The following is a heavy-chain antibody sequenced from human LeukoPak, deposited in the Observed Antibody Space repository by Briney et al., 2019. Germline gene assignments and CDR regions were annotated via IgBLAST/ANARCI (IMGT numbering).Heavy chain of an antibody. D-gene: IGHD3-3*01. CDR2: INSDGKST. Sequence: GGSLRLSCAASGHTFSSYWMHWVRQAPGKGLVWVSRINSDGKSTSYADSVKGRSTIPRDNAKNTLYLQMNSLRAEHTTVYYCERVYDFWCGYYTSSFDYWGQGTLVTVSS. V-gene: IGHV3-74*01. CDR1: GHTFSSYW. CDR3: ERVYDFWCGYYTSSFDY. J-gene: IGHJ4*02.